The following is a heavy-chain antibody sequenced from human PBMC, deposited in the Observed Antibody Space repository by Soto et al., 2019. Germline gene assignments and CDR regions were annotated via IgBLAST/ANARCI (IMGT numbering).Heavy chain of an antibody. D-gene: IGHD3-22*01. CDR3: ARWGPDSSGSHGAFDI. J-gene: IGHJ3*02. CDR2: ISYDGSNK. V-gene: IGHV3-30-3*01. CDR1: GFTFSSYA. Sequence: QVQLVESGGGVVQPGRSLRLSCAASGFTFSSYAMHWVRQAPGKGLEWVAVISYDGSNKYYADSVKGRFTISRDNSKNXLYLQMNSLRAEDTAVYYCARWGPDSSGSHGAFDIWGQGTMVTVSS.